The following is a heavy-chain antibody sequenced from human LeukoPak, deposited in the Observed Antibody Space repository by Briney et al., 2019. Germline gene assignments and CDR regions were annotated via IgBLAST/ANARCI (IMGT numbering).Heavy chain of an antibody. Sequence: GGSLRLSCAASGFTFSSYAMSWVRRAPGKGLERVSAISGSGGSTYYADSVKGRFTISRDNSKNTLYLQMNSLRAEDTAVYYCAKRQASGNLGPYYFDYWGQGTLVTVSS. CDR3: AKRQASGNLGPYYFDY. CDR2: ISGSGGST. J-gene: IGHJ4*02. CDR1: GFTFSSYA. D-gene: IGHD4-23*01. V-gene: IGHV3-23*01.